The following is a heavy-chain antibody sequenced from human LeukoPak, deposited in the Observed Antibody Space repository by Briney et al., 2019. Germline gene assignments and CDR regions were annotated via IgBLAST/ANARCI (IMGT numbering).Heavy chain of an antibody. CDR3: ARYCSGGSCYSRGDY. J-gene: IGHJ4*02. CDR1: GYTFTSYD. CDR2: MNPNSGNT. D-gene: IGHD2-15*01. Sequence: ASVKVSCKASGYTFTSYDINWVRQATGQGLKWMGWMNPNSGNTGYAQKFQGRVTMTRNTSISTAYMELSSLRSEDTAVYYCARYCSGGSCYSRGDYWGQGTLVTVSS. V-gene: IGHV1-8*01.